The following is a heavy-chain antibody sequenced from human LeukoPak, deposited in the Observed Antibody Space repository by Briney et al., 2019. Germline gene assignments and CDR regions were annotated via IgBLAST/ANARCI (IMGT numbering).Heavy chain of an antibody. V-gene: IGHV3-23*01. D-gene: IGHD6-13*01. CDR2: ISGSGNYT. J-gene: IGHJ6*02. CDR3: AGDGEAGTRKDYYYGMDV. CDR1: EFTFSTFD. Sequence: PGGSLRLSCVASEFTFSTFDMSWVRQAPGKGLEWVSTISGSGNYTFYADSVKGRFTISRDNSKNTLYLQMNSLRAEDTAVYYCAGDGEAGTRKDYYYGMDVWGQGTTVTVSS.